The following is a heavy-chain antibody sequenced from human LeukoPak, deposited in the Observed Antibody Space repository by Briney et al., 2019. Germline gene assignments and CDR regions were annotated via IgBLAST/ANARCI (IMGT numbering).Heavy chain of an antibody. CDR2: IRYDGSNK. D-gene: IGHD2-8*01. CDR3: ARGPTNAQALDY. CDR1: GFTFSSYG. J-gene: IGHJ4*02. Sequence: GGSLRLSCAASGFTFSSYGMHWVRRAPGKGLEWVTFIRYDGSNKYYTDSVKGRFTISRDNSYKTLYLQMNSLRAEDTAVYYCARGPTNAQALDYWGQGTLVSVSS. V-gene: IGHV3-30*02.